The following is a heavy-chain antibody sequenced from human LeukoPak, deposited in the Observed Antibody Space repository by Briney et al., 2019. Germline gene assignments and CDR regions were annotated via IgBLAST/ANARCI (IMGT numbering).Heavy chain of an antibody. D-gene: IGHD6-19*01. J-gene: IGHJ6*02. CDR3: ARDLLSVAGPAYYYYGMDV. CDR1: GGTFSSYA. CDR2: IIPILGIA. V-gene: IGHV1-69*04. Sequence: SVKLSCKASGGTFSSYAISWVRQAPGQGLEWMGRIIPILGIANYAQKFQGRVTITTDKSTSTAYMELSSLRSEDTAVYYCARDLLSVAGPAYYYYGMDVWGQGTTVTVSS.